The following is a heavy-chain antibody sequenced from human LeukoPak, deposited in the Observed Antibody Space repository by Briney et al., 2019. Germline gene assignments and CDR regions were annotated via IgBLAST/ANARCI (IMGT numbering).Heavy chain of an antibody. V-gene: IGHV1-69*05. Sequence: SVKVSCKASGGTLSRFAISWVRQAPGQGLEWMGGIIAIFGTANYAQKFQGRVTMTRDMSTSTVYVELSSLRSEDTAVYYCARSIGYSYGYLIDYWGQGTLVTVSS. D-gene: IGHD5-18*01. J-gene: IGHJ4*02. CDR1: GGTLSRFA. CDR3: ARSIGYSYGYLIDY. CDR2: IIAIFGTA.